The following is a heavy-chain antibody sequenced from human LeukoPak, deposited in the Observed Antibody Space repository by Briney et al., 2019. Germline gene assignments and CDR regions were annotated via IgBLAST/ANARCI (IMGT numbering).Heavy chain of an antibody. CDR1: GFAFSSYV. J-gene: IGHJ4*02. D-gene: IGHD4-17*01. Sequence: GGSLRLSCAASGFAFSSYVMSWVRQAPGKGLDWVSVISGSGGTTYYADSVKGRFTISRDNSKNTLYLQMNSLRAEDTAIYYCAKDSSTTVTTKGGPRRSFDYWGLGTLVTVSS. CDR3: AKDSSTTVTTKGGPRRSFDY. CDR2: ISGSGGTT. V-gene: IGHV3-23*01.